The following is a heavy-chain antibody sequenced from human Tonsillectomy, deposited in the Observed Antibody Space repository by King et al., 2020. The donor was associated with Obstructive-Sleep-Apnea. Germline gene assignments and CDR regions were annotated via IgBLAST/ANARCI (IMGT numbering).Heavy chain of an antibody. J-gene: IGHJ4*02. CDR3: ARDNVVVVAATPEYYFDY. V-gene: IGHV3-30*04. D-gene: IGHD2-15*01. Sequence: VQLVESGGGAVQPGRSLRLSCAASGFTFSSYAMHWVRQAPGKGLEWVAVISYDGSNKYYADSVKGRFTISRDNSKNTLNLQMNSLRAEDTAVYYCARDNVVVVAATPEYYFDYWGQGTLVTVSS. CDR2: ISYDGSNK. CDR1: GFTFSSYA.